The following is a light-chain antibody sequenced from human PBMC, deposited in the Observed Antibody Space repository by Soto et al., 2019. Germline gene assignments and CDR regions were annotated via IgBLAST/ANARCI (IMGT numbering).Light chain of an antibody. CDR2: DAS. CDR3: QQYNNWLLWT. Sequence: IVMTQSPATLSVSPGERATLSCRASQSVSSNLAWYQQKPGQAPRLLIYDASTRATGIPARFSGSGSGTDFTLTISSLQSEDFAVYYCQQYNNWLLWTFGQGTKVDIK. CDR1: QSVSSN. J-gene: IGKJ1*01. V-gene: IGKV3-15*01.